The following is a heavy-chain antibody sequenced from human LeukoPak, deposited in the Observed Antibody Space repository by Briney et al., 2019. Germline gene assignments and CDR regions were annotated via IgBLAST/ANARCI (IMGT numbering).Heavy chain of an antibody. D-gene: IGHD3-22*01. J-gene: IGHJ4*02. CDR1: GYTFTSYG. Sequence: ASEKVSCKASGYTFTSYGISWVRQAPGQGLEWMGWISAHNGNTNYAQKLQGRVTMTTDTSTSTACMELRSLRSDDTAVYYCARVWWEYSSGLTYPYYFDYWGQGTLVTVSS. CDR3: ARVWWEYSSGLTYPYYFDY. V-gene: IGHV1-18*01. CDR2: ISAHNGNT.